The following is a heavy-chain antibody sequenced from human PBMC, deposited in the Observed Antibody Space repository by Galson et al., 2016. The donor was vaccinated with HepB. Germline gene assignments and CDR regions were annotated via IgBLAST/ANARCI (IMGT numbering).Heavy chain of an antibody. CDR2: IRYDGRNK. V-gene: IGHV3-33*01. CDR3: ARVQLYQLLWGGMDV. Sequence: SLRLSCAASGFTFSSYGMHWVRQAPGKGLEWVAVIRYDGRNKYYRDSVKGRFTISRDNSKNTLYLQMNSLRAEDTAVYYCARVQLYQLLWGGMDVWGQGTTVTVSS. CDR1: GFTFSSYG. D-gene: IGHD2-2*01. J-gene: IGHJ6*02.